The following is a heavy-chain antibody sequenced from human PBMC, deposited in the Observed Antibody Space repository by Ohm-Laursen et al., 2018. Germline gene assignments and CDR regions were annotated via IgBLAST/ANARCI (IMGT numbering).Heavy chain of an antibody. CDR2: INPSGGST. D-gene: IGHD3-9*01. V-gene: IGHV1-46*01. CDR3: ARDIRAFYDILTGLDY. Sequence: GASVKVSCKASGYTFTSYYMHWVRQAPGQGLEWMGIINPSGGSTSYAQKFQGRVTMTRDTSTSTVYMELSSLRSEDTAVYYCARDIRAFYDILTGLDYWGQGTLVTVSS. CDR1: GYTFTSYY. J-gene: IGHJ4*02.